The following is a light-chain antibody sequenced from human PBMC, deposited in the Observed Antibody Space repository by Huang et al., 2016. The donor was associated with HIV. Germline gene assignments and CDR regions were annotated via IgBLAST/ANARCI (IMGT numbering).Light chain of an antibody. CDR1: QSLLGGDDGRIY. CDR2: TLS. CDR3: MQRIQFPLT. J-gene: IGKJ4*01. V-gene: IGKV2-40*01. Sequence: DIVMTQTPLSLPVTPGEPASISCRSSQSLLGGDDGRIYLDWYLQKPGPSPQLLIHTLSSRASGVPDRFSGSGSGTDFTLKISRVEAEYVGIYYCMQRIQFPLTFGGGTKVEIK.